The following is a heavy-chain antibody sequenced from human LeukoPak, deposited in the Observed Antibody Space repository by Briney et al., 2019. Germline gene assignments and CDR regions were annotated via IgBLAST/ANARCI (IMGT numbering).Heavy chain of an antibody. J-gene: IGHJ4*02. CDR2: IYYSGST. CDR1: GGSISSSSYY. D-gene: IGHD6-13*01. V-gene: IGHV4-39*07. Sequence: SETLSLTCTVSGGSISSSSYYWGWIRQPPGKGLEWIGSIYYSGSTYYNPSLKSRVTISVDRAKNQFSLNLSSVTAADTAVYYCARGLRIAADYYFDYWGQGTLVTVSS. CDR3: ARGLRIAADYYFDY.